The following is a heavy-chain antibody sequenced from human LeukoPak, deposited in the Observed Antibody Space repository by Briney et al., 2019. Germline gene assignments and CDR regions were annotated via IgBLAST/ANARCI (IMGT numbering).Heavy chain of an antibody. CDR3: ARDRVVVVVAATRYGMDV. D-gene: IGHD2-15*01. CDR1: GFTFSSYA. CDR2: ISYDGNNK. V-gene: IGHV3-30-3*01. J-gene: IGHJ6*02. Sequence: GGSLRLSCAASGFTFSSYAMHWVRQAPGKGLEWVAVISYDGNNKYYADSVKGRFTISRDNSKNTLYLQMNSLRAEDTAVYYCARDRVVVVVAATRYGMDVWGQGTTVTVSS.